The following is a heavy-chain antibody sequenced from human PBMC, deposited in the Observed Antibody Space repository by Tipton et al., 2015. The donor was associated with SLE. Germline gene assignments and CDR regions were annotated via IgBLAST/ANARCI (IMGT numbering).Heavy chain of an antibody. V-gene: IGHV4-61*02. CDR2: IYTSGST. Sequence: TLSLTCTVSGGSISSGSYYWSWIRQPAGKGLEWIGRIYTSGSTNYNPSPKSRVTISVDTSKNQFSLKLSSVTAADTAVYYCARDRLGGPFDYWGQGSLVTVSS. CDR1: GGSISSGSYY. J-gene: IGHJ4*02. CDR3: ARDRLGGPFDY. D-gene: IGHD1-26*01.